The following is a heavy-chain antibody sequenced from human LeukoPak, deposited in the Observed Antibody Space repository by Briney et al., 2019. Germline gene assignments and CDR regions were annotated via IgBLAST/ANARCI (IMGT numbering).Heavy chain of an antibody. CDR1: GGSISSSSYY. D-gene: IGHD3-10*01. CDR2: IYYSGST. CDR3: ASLSSYGSGSYFYIPTSYDY. J-gene: IGHJ4*02. Sequence: SETLSLTCTVPGGSISSSSYYWGWIRQPPGKGLEWIGSIYYSGSTYYNPSLKSRVTISVDTSKNQFSLKLSSVTAADTAVYYWASLSSYGSGSYFYIPTSYDYWGQGTLVTVSS. V-gene: IGHV4-39*01.